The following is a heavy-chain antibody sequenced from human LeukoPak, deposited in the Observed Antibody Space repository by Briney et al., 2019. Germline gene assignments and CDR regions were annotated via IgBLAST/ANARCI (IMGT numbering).Heavy chain of an antibody. CDR2: ISYDGSNK. CDR1: GFTFSSYG. V-gene: IGHV3-30*18. Sequence: GGSLRLSCAASGFTFSSYGMHRVRQAPGKGLEWVAVISYDGSNKYYADSVKGRFTISRDNSKNTLYLQMNSLRAEDTAVYYCAKVYYDYGGPWSAFDIWGQGTMVTVSS. CDR3: AKVYYDYGGPWSAFDI. J-gene: IGHJ3*02. D-gene: IGHD4-23*01.